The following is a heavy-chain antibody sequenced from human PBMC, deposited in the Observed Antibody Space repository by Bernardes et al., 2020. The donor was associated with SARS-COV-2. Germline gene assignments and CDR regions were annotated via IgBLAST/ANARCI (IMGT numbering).Heavy chain of an antibody. CDR1: GFTVSTNY. CDR3: TRRGEGGRAFDV. V-gene: IGHV3-53*01. CDR2: IYSGGST. J-gene: IGHJ3*01. D-gene: IGHD2-15*01. Sequence: GGSLRLSCAASGFTVSTNYMSWVRQAPGRGLECISLIYSGGSTYFADSVMGRFTVSRDSSRNTLYLQMNSLTADDTAVYYCTRRGEGGRAFDVWGQGTLVTVSS.